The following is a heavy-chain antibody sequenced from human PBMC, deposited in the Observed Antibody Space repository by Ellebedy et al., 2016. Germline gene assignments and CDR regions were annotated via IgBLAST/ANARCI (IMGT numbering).Heavy chain of an antibody. D-gene: IGHD3-3*01. V-gene: IGHV5-51*01. J-gene: IGHJ5*02. CDR2: IYPGDSDT. CDR3: TRRESNYDFWSGYSYWFDP. CDR1: GYRFSNYW. Sequence: GGSLRLSCKGSGYRFSNYWIGWVRQMPGKGLEWMGVIYPGDSDTRYSPSFQGQVTISADKSLSTAYLQWSSLKASDTGMYYCTRRESNYDFWSGYSYWFDPWGQGTLVTVSS.